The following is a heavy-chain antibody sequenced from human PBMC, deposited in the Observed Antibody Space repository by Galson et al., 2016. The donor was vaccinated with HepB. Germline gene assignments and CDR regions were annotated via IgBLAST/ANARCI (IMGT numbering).Heavy chain of an antibody. V-gene: IGHV1-18*01. CDR3: AREPAPITEILLDF. CDR2: ISAYNGNT. CDR1: GYIFSSFG. J-gene: IGHJ4*02. D-gene: IGHD1-20*01. Sequence: SVKVSCKASGYIFSSFGVSWVRQAPGQGLEWLGWISAYNGNTKYAQKLQGRLSMTTDTSTSTAYMELRSLRSDDTAVYYCAREPAPITEILLDFWGQGTLITVSS.